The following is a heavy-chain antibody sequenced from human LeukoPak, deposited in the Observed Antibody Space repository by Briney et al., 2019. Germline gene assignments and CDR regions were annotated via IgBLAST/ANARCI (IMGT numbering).Heavy chain of an antibody. CDR3: ARAGSNSNYPSEIRFDP. D-gene: IGHD4-11*01. CDR1: GYTFTSYG. V-gene: IGHV1-18*01. CDR2: IGAYNGNT. J-gene: IGHJ5*02. Sequence: GASVKVSCKASGYTFTSYGISWVRQAPGQGLEWMGCIGAYNGNTNYAQKFQGTVTMTTDTSTSTAYMEVRSLRSDDTAVYYCARAGSNSNYPSEIRFDPWGQGTLVTVFS.